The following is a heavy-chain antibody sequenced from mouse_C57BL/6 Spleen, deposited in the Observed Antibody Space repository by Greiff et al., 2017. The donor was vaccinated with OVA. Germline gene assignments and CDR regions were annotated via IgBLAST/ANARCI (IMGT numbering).Heavy chain of an antibody. V-gene: IGHV2-2*01. CDR1: GFSLTSYG. CDR3: ARNSGYGSPAWFAY. Sequence: VQRVESGPGLVQPSQSLSITCTVSGFSLTSYGVHWVRQSPGKGLEWLGVIWSGGSTDYNAAFISRLSISKDNSKSQVFFKMNSLQADDTAIYYCARNSGYGSPAWFAYWGQGTLVTVSA. J-gene: IGHJ3*01. CDR2: IWSGGST. D-gene: IGHD1-1*01.